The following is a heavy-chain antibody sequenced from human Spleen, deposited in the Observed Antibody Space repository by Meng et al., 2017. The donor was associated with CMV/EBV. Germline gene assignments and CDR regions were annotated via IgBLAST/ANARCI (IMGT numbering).Heavy chain of an antibody. V-gene: IGHV4-34*01. CDR1: GGSFSGYY. J-gene: IGHJ2*01. Sequence: QGTPQEWGAGLLKPSETLPPTCAVYGGSFSGYYWSWVRQPPGKGLEWIGEINHSGSTNYNPSLKSRVTISVDTSKNQFSLKLSSVTAADTAVYYCAREKVGYFDLWGRGTLVTVSS. CDR3: AREKVGYFDL. CDR2: INHSGST.